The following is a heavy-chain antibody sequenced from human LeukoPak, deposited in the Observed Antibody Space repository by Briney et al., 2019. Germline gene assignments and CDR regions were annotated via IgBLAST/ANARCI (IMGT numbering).Heavy chain of an antibody. CDR3: MGITIFGVVKGNP. CDR1: GGSISSYY. CDR2: IYYSGST. V-gene: IGHV4-59*01. Sequence: SETLSLTCTVSGGSISSYYWSWIRQPPGKGLEWIGYIYYSGSTNYNPSLKSRVTISVDTSKNQFSLKLSSVTAADTAVYYCMGITIFGVVKGNPWGQGTLVTVSS. J-gene: IGHJ5*02. D-gene: IGHD3-3*01.